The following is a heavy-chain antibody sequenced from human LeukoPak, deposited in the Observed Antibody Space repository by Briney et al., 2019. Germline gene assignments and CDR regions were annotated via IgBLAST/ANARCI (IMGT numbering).Heavy chain of an antibody. J-gene: IGHJ5*02. V-gene: IGHV3-30*18. CDR3: AKACRILILGGWFDP. CDR2: ISYDGSNK. D-gene: IGHD2-15*01. Sequence: GGSLRLSCVASGFTFSSYWMHWVRQAPGKGLEWVAVISYDGSNKCYADSVKGRFTISRDNSKNTLYLQMNSLRAEDTAVYYCAKACRILILGGWFDPWGQGTLVTVSS. CDR1: GFTFSSYW.